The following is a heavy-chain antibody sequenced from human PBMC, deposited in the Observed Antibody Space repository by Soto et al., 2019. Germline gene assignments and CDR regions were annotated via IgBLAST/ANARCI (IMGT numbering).Heavy chain of an antibody. CDR1: GFSLSNARMG. V-gene: IGHV2-26*01. CDR3: ARIMYYYDSSGYYPSFDY. J-gene: IGHJ4*02. CDR2: IFSNDEK. D-gene: IGHD3-22*01. Sequence: SGPTLVNPTETLTLTCTVSGFSLSNARMGVSWIRRPPGKALEWLAHIFSNDEKSYSTSLKSRLTISKDTSKSQVVLTMTNMDPVDTATYYCARIMYYYDSSGYYPSFDYWGQGTLVTVSS.